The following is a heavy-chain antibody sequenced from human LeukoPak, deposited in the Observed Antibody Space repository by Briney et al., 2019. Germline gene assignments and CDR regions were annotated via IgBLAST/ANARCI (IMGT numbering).Heavy chain of an antibody. CDR1: GGTFSSYA. Sequence: GASVKVSCKASGGTFSSYAISWVRQAPGQGLEWMGGIIPIFGTANYAQKFQGRVTITTDESTSTAYMELSSLRSEDTAVYYCARGEYGETVGDYLDYWGQGTLVTVSS. J-gene: IGHJ4*02. D-gene: IGHD4-17*01. CDR2: IIPIFGTA. V-gene: IGHV1-69*05. CDR3: ARGEYGETVGDYLDY.